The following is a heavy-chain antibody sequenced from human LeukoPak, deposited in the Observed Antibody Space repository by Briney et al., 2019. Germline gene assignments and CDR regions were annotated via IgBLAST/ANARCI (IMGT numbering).Heavy chain of an antibody. D-gene: IGHD1-1*01. CDR3: ASGSQLERRRAFDY. J-gene: IGHJ4*02. Sequence: PSETLSLTCAVYGGSFSGYYWSWIRQPPGKGLEWIGEINHSGSTNYNPSLKSRVTISVDTSKNQFSLKLSSVTAADTAVYYCASGSQLERRRAFDYWGQGTLVTVSS. CDR2: INHSGST. V-gene: IGHV4-34*01. CDR1: GGSFSGYY.